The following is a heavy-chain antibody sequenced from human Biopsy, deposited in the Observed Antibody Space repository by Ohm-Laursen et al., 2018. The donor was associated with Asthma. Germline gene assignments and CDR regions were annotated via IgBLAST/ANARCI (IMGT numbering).Heavy chain of an antibody. V-gene: IGHV1-69*13. CDR3: ARWQVGYYRGWSLLMKKNYYSGMDV. Sequence: GASVKVSCNAPGGTFSNFAISWVRQAPGQGLEWLGGIMTVFGTTNYAQKFQGRVTITADESTSTAYVEVTSLRFEDTAIYYCARWQVGYYRGWSLLMKKNYYSGMDVWGQGTAVTVSS. CDR2: IMTVFGTT. J-gene: IGHJ6*02. CDR1: GGTFSNFA. D-gene: IGHD5-12*01.